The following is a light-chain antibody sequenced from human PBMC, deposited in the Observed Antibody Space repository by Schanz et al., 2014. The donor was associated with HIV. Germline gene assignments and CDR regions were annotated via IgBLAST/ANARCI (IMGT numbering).Light chain of an antibody. J-gene: IGLJ7*01. Sequence: QSVLTQPPSVSGAPGQRVTISCTGSSSNIGAGYHVQWYQQLPGTAPKLLIYNSNQRPSGVTDRFSGSKSGTSASLTISGLQSEDEADYYCAAWDVLLNGPVFGGGTQLTVL. V-gene: IGLV1-44*01. CDR3: AAWDVLLNGPV. CDR2: NSN. CDR1: SSNIGAGYH.